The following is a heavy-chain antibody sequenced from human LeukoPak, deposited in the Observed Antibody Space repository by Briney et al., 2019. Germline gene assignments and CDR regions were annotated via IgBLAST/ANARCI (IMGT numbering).Heavy chain of an antibody. V-gene: IGHV4-4*07. CDR2: IYNSGST. CDR3: ARGNYDILTGYYRGNAFDI. D-gene: IGHD3-9*01. CDR1: GGSISSYY. Sequence: SETLSLTCTVSGGSISSYYWSWIRQPAGKGLEWIGRIYNSGSTNYNPSLKSRVTMSVDTSKNQFSLKLSSVTAADTAVYYCARGNYDILTGYYRGNAFDIWGQGTMVTVSS. J-gene: IGHJ3*02.